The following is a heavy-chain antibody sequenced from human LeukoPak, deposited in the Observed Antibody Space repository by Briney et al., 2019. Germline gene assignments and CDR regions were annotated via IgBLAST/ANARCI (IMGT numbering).Heavy chain of an antibody. D-gene: IGHD3-3*01. CDR2: VSSSGSTI. CDR3: ARAYYASWSGQPLSQHWLDP. V-gene: IGHV3-48*03. CDR1: GFTFSSYE. Sequence: GGSLRLSCAASGFTFSSYEMNWVRQAPGKGLEWVSYVSSSGSTIYYAGSVKGRFTISRDNAKNSLYLQMNSLRAEDTAVYYCARAYYASWSGQPLSQHWLDPWGQGTLVTVSS. J-gene: IGHJ5*02.